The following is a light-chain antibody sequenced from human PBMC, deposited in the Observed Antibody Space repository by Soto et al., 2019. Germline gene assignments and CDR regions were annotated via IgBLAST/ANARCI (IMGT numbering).Light chain of an antibody. Sequence: EIVLTQSPGTLSLSPGERATLSCRASQSVSSSFLAWYQQKPGQAPRLLIYGASSRATGIPDRFSGSGSGTDFTLTISGLEAADFAVYYCQQYGSSPWTFGQATKVEIK. CDR3: QQYGSSPWT. CDR1: QSVSSSF. V-gene: IGKV3-20*01. J-gene: IGKJ1*01. CDR2: GAS.